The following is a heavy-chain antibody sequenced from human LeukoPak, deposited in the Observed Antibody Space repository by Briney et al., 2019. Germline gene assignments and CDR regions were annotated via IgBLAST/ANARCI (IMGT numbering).Heavy chain of an antibody. Sequence: SETLSLTCTVSGGSISSSSYYWGWIRQPPGKGLEWIGSIYYSGSTYYNPSLKSRVTISVDTSKNQFSLKLSSVTAADTAVYYCARETMTQSYYYYYMDVWGKGTTVTISS. CDR3: ARETMTQSYYYYYMDV. CDR1: GGSISSSSYY. CDR2: IYYSGST. D-gene: IGHD3-22*01. V-gene: IGHV4-39*07. J-gene: IGHJ6*03.